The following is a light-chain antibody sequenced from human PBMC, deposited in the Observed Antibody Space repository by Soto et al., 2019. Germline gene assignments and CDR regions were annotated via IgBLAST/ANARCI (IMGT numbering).Light chain of an antibody. CDR3: QQYGSSGT. Sequence: LVMTQSPATLSVSPGNTVTLSCRANQTITSNLAWYQQKPGQAPRLLIYGASSRATGIPDRFSGSGSGTDFTLTISRLEPEDFAVYYCQQYGSSGTFGQGTKVDI. CDR2: GAS. V-gene: IGKV3-20*01. J-gene: IGKJ1*01. CDR1: QTITSN.